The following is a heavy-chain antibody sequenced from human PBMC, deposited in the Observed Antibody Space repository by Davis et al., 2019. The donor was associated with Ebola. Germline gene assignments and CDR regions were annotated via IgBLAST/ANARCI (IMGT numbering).Heavy chain of an antibody. CDR2: ITWDSGST. J-gene: IGHJ4*02. V-gene: IGHV3-43*01. D-gene: IGHD3-10*01. Sequence: GESLKISCAASGFTFNDFAMHWVRQVPGKGLEWVSLITWDSGSTFYADSVKGRFIISRDNSKNSLFLQMNSLTIDDTALYYCAKDRGGGPFDYWGQGTLVTVSS. CDR3: AKDRGGGPFDY. CDR1: GFTFNDFA.